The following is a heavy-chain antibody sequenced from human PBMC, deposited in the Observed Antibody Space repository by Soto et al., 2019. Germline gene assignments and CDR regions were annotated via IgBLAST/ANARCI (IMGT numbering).Heavy chain of an antibody. Sequence: QVQLVESGGGVVQPERSLRLSCAASGFTFSTYGMHWVRQVPGKGLEWVAVISYDGKVKHYSDSVKGRLTISRDNSKYTLFLEMNSLRAEDTAVYYCAKETSRKIAQDLDYWGRGTLVIVSS. V-gene: IGHV3-30*18. CDR3: AKETSRKIAQDLDY. D-gene: IGHD1-7*01. J-gene: IGHJ4*02. CDR2: ISYDGKVK. CDR1: GFTFSTYG.